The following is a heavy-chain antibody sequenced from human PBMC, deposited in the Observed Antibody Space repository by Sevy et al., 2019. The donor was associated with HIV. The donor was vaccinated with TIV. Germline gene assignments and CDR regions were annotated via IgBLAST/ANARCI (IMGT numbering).Heavy chain of an antibody. Sequence: GGSLRLSCAASGFTFNSYAMHWVRQAPGKGLEWVAVISKDGRTKYYPESVKGRFTISRDNSKNTLNLQMNSLRAEDTAVFYCAKDRCTGDVCENYYYALDIWGQGTTVTVSS. D-gene: IGHD2-8*02. CDR3: AKDRCTGDVCENYYYALDI. CDR1: GFTFNSYA. J-gene: IGHJ6*02. V-gene: IGHV3-30*18. CDR2: ISKDGRTK.